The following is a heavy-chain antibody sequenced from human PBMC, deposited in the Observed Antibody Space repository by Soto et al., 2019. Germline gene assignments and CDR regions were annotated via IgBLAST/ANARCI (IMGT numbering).Heavy chain of an antibody. V-gene: IGHV3-33*01. CDR3: AREFDYDYVWGSYRYTPLIY. Sequence: QVQLVESGGGVVQPGRSLRLSCAASGFTFSSYGMHWVRQAPGKGLEWVAVIWYDGSNKYYADSVKGRFTISRDNSKNTXYXQMNSLIAEDTAVYYCAREFDYDYVWGSYRYTPLIYWGQGTLVTVSS. D-gene: IGHD3-16*02. CDR1: GFTFSSYG. CDR2: IWYDGSNK. J-gene: IGHJ4*02.